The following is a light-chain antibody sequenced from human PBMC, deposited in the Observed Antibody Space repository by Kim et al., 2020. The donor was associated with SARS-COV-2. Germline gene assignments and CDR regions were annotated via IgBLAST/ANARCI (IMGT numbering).Light chain of an antibody. J-gene: IGKJ4*01. V-gene: IGKV3-15*01. CDR2: DAS. CDR3: QQYNSWPPVT. Sequence: PAERSTLSCRAGRSISSNLAWYQQKPGQPPRLLIYDASTRATGIPARFSGSGSGTEFTLTISSLQSEDFAVYYCQQYNSWPPVTFGGGTKVDIK. CDR1: RSISSN.